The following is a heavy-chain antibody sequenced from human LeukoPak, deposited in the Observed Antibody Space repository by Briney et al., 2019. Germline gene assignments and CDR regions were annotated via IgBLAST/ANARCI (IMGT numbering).Heavy chain of an antibody. CDR3: AISMVAVEYNWFDP. CDR2: RNPNSGNT. V-gene: IGHV1-8*01. J-gene: IGHJ5*02. D-gene: IGHD4/OR15-4a*01. Sequence: ASVKVSCKASGYTFTSYDINWVRQATGQGLEWMGWRNPNSGNTGYAQKFQGRVTMTRNTSISTAYMELSSLRSEDTAVYYCAISMVAVEYNWFDPWGQGTLVTVSS. CDR1: GYTFTSYD.